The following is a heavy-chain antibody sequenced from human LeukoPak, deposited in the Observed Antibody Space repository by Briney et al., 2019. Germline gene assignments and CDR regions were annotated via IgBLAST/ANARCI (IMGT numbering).Heavy chain of an antibody. D-gene: IGHD3-10*01. CDR1: GFTFSSYE. J-gene: IGHJ4*02. V-gene: IGHV3-48*03. CDR3: AREAGSGSGDY. Sequence: GGSLRLSCAASGFTFSSYEMSWVRQAPGKGLEWVSYISSSGSTIYYADSVKGRFTTSRDNAKNSLYLQMNSLRAEDTAVYYCAREAGSGSGDYWGQGTLVTVSS. CDR2: ISSSGSTI.